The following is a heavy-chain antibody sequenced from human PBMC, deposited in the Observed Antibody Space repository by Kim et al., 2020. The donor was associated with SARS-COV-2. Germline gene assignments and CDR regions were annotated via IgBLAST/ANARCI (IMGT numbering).Heavy chain of an antibody. V-gene: IGHV4-39*01. CDR1: GGSISSSSYY. D-gene: IGHD3-10*01. CDR3: ARWTYYYGSGSYYRRIYYYYYGMDV. CDR2: IYYSGST. J-gene: IGHJ6*02. Sequence: SETLSLTCTVSGGSISSSSYYWGWIRQPPGKGLEWIGSIYYSGSTYYNPSLKSRVTISVDTSKNQFSLKLSSVTAADTAVYYCARWTYYYGSGSYYRRIYYYYYGMDVWGQGTTVTVSS.